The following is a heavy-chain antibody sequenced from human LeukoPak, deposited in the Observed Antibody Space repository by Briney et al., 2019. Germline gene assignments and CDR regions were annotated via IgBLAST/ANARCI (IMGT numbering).Heavy chain of an antibody. CDR2: INHSGST. D-gene: IGHD1-14*01. Sequence: MSSETLSLTCAVYGGSFSGYYWSWIRQPPGKGLEWIGEINHSGSTNYNPSLKSRVTISVDTSKNQFSLKLSSVTAADTAVYYCGGMGDGFDYWGQGTLVTVSS. J-gene: IGHJ4*02. CDR3: GGMGDGFDY. CDR1: GGSFSGYY. V-gene: IGHV4-34*01.